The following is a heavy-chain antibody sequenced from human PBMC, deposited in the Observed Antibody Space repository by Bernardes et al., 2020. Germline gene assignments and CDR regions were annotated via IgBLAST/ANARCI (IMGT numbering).Heavy chain of an antibody. CDR1: GFTFSNYA. D-gene: IGHD1-20*01. CDR2: ISTSASNT. CDR3: AKVSGMNSFDSAFDI. J-gene: IGHJ3*02. V-gene: IGHV3-23*01. Sequence: GGSLRLSCAASGFTFSNYAMSWVRQTPGKGLEWISSISTSASNTYYADSVKGRFTISRDNSKNTLYLQMNTLRAEDTAVYYCAKVSGMNSFDSAFDIWGQGTVVTVSS.